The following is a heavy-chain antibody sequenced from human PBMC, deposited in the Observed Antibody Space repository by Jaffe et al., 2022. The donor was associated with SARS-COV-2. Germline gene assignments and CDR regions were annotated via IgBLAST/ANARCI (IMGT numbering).Heavy chain of an antibody. J-gene: IGHJ4*02. Sequence: QVQLVQSGAEVKKPGASVKVSCKTSGYTFTSYDVNWVRQATGQGLEWMGWTNPNSGNTGYAQKFQGRVTMTRDTSISTAYMELSSLRSEDTAVYYCARADIAAAGDFDYWGQGTLVTVSS. CDR1: GYTFTSYD. CDR3: ARADIAAAGDFDY. D-gene: IGHD6-13*01. V-gene: IGHV1-8*01. CDR2: TNPNSGNT.